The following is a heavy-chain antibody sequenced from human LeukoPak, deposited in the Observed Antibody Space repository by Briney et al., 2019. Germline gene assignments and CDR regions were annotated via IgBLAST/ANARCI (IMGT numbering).Heavy chain of an antibody. CDR3: ARLSSGSNWFDA. J-gene: IGHJ5*02. V-gene: IGHV4-59*11. CDR1: GASITSQF. Sequence: SETLSLTCTVSGASITSQFWNWVRQPPGKRPEYIGYMSYSGNTNYNPSLRSRVTISLDTSKNQFSLKLSSLTAADTAVYYCARLSSGSNWFDAWGQGILVTVSS. CDR2: MSYSGNT. D-gene: IGHD2/OR15-2a*01.